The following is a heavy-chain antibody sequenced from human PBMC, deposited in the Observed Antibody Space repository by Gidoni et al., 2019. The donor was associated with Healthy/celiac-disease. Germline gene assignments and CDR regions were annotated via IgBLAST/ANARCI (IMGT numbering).Heavy chain of an antibody. D-gene: IGHD3-10*01. Sequence: EVKLVESGGGLVKHGGYLRRSCAASGFTFSSYSMNWVRKAPGKGLEWFSSIRSSSSYIDYADSVKGRLTISRDNAKNSLYRQMNSLRAEDTAVYYCARDTLGMTMDDYWGQGTLVTVSS. V-gene: IGHV3-21*01. CDR1: GFTFSSYS. CDR3: ARDTLGMTMDDY. J-gene: IGHJ4*02. CDR2: IRSSSSYI.